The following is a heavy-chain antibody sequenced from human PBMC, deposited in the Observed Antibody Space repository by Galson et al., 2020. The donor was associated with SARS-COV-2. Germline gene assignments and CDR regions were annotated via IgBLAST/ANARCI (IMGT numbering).Heavy chain of an antibody. Sequence: ASVKVSCKASGYTFTGYYMHWVRQAPGQGLEWMGWINPNSGGTNYAQKFQGRVTMTRDTSISTAYMELSRLISDDTAVYYCARDGVGYCSSTSCYRGWFDPWGQGTLVTVSS. D-gene: IGHD2-2*02. CDR1: GYTFTGYY. CDR2: INPNSGGT. V-gene: IGHV1-2*02. CDR3: ARDGVGYCSSTSCYRGWFDP. J-gene: IGHJ5*02.